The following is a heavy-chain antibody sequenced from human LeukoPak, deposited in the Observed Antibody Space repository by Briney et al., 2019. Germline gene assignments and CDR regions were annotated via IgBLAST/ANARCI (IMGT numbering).Heavy chain of an antibody. CDR1: GYSISSGYF. Sequence: SETLFLTCAVSGYSISSGYFWGWIRQSPGKGLEWIGSIYHSGSTYYNPSLKSRVTISVDTSKNQFSLKLSSVTAADTAVYYCTGKYYYDSSGYYYVDYWGQGTLVTVSS. V-gene: IGHV4-38-2*01. D-gene: IGHD3-22*01. J-gene: IGHJ4*02. CDR3: TGKYYYDSSGYYYVDY. CDR2: IYHSGST.